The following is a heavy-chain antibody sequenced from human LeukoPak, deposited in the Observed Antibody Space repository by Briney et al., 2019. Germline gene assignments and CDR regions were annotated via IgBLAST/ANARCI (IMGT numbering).Heavy chain of an antibody. Sequence: GGSLTLDCAASGFTFRNHWMHWIRQTPGKGLVWLSPIRSDGSSTTYADYVKGRFTISRDNAKNTLYLQMNNLRAEDTAMYYCARDQRVTGRPDIDYWGQGTLVIVSS. D-gene: IGHD6-6*01. CDR1: GFTFRNHW. CDR2: IRSDGSST. V-gene: IGHV3-74*03. CDR3: ARDQRVTGRPDIDY. J-gene: IGHJ4*02.